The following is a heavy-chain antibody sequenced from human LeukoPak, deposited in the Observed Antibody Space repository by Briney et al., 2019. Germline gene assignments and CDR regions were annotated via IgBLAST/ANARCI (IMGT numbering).Heavy chain of an antibody. CDR1: GFTFSRYL. CDR2: IKEDGSEG. J-gene: IGHJ4*02. V-gene: IGHV3-7*01. CDR3: ARDSGGNDY. Sequence: GGSLRLSCAASGFTFSRYLMTWVRQAPGKGLECVATIKEDGSEGYYVDSVKGRFTISRDNAKNSLFLQMNNLRVEDTAMYYCARDSGGNDYWGQGILVTVSS. D-gene: IGHD3-16*01.